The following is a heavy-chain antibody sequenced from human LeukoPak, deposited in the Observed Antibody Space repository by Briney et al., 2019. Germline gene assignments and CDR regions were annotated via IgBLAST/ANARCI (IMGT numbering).Heavy chain of an antibody. D-gene: IGHD2/OR15-2a*01. V-gene: IGHV4-59*08. J-gene: IGHJ4*02. CDR2: IYYSGST. CDR3: ARVRRGSNFDY. CDR1: GGSISSYY. Sequence: SETLSLTCTVSGGSISSYYWSWIRQPPGKGLQWIGYIYYSGSTNYNPSLKSRVTISVDRSKNQFSLKLRSVTAADTAVYYCARVRRGSNFDYWGQGTLVTVSS.